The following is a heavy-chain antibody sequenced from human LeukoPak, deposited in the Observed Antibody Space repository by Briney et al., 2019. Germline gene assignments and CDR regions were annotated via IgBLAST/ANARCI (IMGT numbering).Heavy chain of an antibody. D-gene: IGHD3-22*01. CDR1: GGTFSSYA. J-gene: IGHJ3*02. CDR3: ARAYYYDSSGPREGAFDI. V-gene: IGHV1-69*05. Sequence: ASVKVSCKASGGTFSSYAISWVRQAPGQGLEWMGGIIPIFGTANYAQKFQGRVTITTDEFTSTAYMELSSLRSEDTAVYYCARAYYYDSSGPREGAFDIWGQGTMVTVSS. CDR2: IIPIFGTA.